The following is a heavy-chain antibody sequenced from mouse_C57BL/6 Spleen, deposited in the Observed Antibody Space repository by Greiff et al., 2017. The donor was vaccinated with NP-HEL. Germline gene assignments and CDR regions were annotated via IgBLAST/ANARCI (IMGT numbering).Heavy chain of an antibody. Sequence: QVHVKQSGAELVKPGASVKISCKASGYAFSSYWMNWVKQRPGKGLEWIGQIYPGDGDTNYNGKFKGKATLTADKSSSTAYMQLSSLTSEDSAVYFCARGVTGNYAMDYWGQGTSVTVSS. CDR2: IYPGDGDT. J-gene: IGHJ4*01. CDR3: ARGVTGNYAMDY. CDR1: GYAFSSYW. D-gene: IGHD4-1*01. V-gene: IGHV1-80*01.